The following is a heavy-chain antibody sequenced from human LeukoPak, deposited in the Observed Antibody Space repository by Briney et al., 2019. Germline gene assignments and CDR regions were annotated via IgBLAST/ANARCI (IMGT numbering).Heavy chain of an antibody. D-gene: IGHD5-12*01. CDR1: GFTFGKYW. Sequence: GGSLRLSCVASGFTFGKYWMSWVRQAPGKGLEWVANIKLDGSEKNYVDSVKGRFTISRDNTKNSLYLQMDSLRAEDTAVYYCARNRGWLQFDYWGQGTLVTVSS. J-gene: IGHJ4*02. CDR2: IKLDGSEK. CDR3: ARNRGWLQFDY. V-gene: IGHV3-7*03.